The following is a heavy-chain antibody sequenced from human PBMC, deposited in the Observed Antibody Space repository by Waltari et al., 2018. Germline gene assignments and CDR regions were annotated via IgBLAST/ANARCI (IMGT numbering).Heavy chain of an antibody. CDR1: GYTFTGYY. CDR2: INPNSGGT. CDR3: ARGEPKGDYFDY. J-gene: IGHJ4*02. V-gene: IGHV1-2*06. Sequence: QVQLVQSGAGVKKPGASVKVSCKASGYTFTGYYMHWVRQAPGQGLEWRGRINPNSGGTNYAQKVQGRVTMTRDTSISTAYMELSRLRSDDTAVYYCARGEPKGDYFDYWGQGTLVTVSS.